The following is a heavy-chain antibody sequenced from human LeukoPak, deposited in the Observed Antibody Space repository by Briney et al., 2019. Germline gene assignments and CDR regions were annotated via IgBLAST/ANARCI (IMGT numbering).Heavy chain of an antibody. Sequence: SETLSLTCSVSGASISSGSYYWSWIRQPAGKGLEWIGRIYTSGSTNYNPSLKSRVTISVDTSKNQFSLKLSSVTAADTAVYYCARQYSTYYFDYWGQGTLVTVSS. D-gene: IGHD2-15*01. CDR2: IYTSGST. V-gene: IGHV4-61*02. J-gene: IGHJ4*02. CDR1: GASISSGSYY. CDR3: ARQYSTYYFDY.